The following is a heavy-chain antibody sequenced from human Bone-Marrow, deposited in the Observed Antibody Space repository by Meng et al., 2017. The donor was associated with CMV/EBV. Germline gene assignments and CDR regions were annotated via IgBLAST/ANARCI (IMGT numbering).Heavy chain of an antibody. Sequence: ASVKVSCKASGYTFTSYGISWVRQATGQGLEWMGWVNPNSGNTGHAQKFQGRVTITRDTSISTAYMELSSLRSEDTAVYYCARAAPGVNGWSTYVEYWGQGTLVTVSS. D-gene: IGHD6-19*01. CDR2: VNPNSGNT. CDR1: GYTFTSYG. J-gene: IGHJ4*02. V-gene: IGHV1-8*03. CDR3: ARAAPGVNGWSTYVEY.